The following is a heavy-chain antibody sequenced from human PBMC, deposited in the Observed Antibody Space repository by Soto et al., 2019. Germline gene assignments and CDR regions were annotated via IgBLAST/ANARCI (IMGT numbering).Heavy chain of an antibody. V-gene: IGHV3-7*01. CDR1: GFTFSRNW. CDR3: AREYSGTYFDY. J-gene: IGHJ4*02. CDR2: VKQDGSEK. D-gene: IGHD1-26*01. Sequence: GGSLRLSCAASGFTFSRNWMSWVRQAPGKGLEWVANVKQDGSEKYYVDSVKGRFTISRDNAKNSLYLHMNSLRAEDTAVYYCAREYSGTYFDYWGQGTLVTSPQ.